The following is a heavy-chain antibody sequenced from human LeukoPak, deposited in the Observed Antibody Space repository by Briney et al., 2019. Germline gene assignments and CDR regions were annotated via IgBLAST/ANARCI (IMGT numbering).Heavy chain of an antibody. D-gene: IGHD5-12*01. Sequence: PGSSLKLSCAASGFTFNTYAMHWFRQAPGKGLEGLAVISYDGSNKYYADSLKGRFTISRDNSKSTLYLQMDSLRPEDTAVYYCAKATGSGYDLGIYYFDYWGLGTLVTVSS. CDR2: ISYDGSNK. CDR3: AKATGSGYDLGIYYFDY. V-gene: IGHV3-30*04. CDR1: GFTFNTYA. J-gene: IGHJ4*02.